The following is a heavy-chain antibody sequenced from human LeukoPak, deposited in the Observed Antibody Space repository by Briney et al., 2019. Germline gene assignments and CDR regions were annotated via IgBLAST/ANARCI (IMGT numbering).Heavy chain of an antibody. CDR3: AKDDGGSVTTTDFEY. D-gene: IGHD4-17*01. V-gene: IGHV3-23*01. J-gene: IGHJ4*02. CDR2: ITDSGGST. CDR1: GFTFSNYA. Sequence: GGSLRLSCAASGFTFSNYALSWVRQVPGKGLEWVSGITDSGGSTYYADSAKGRFTISRDNSKNTLYLQMNSLRAEDTAVYFCAKDDGGSVTTTDFEYWGQGTLVTVSS.